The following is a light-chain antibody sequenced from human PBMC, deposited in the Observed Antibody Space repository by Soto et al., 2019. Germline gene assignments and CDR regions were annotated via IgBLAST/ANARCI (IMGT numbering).Light chain of an antibody. V-gene: IGKV3-20*01. CDR1: QIVRDRY. Sequence: EIVLTHSPGTLSLSPGYRATLSCRASQIVRDRYLAWYQQKPCQAPSLLIYDTSTRATGVPDRFSGSGSGTDFALTIRRVEPEDCAIYCCQQYGSSPGTFGQGTKVEI. J-gene: IGKJ1*01. CDR3: QQYGSSPGT. CDR2: DTS.